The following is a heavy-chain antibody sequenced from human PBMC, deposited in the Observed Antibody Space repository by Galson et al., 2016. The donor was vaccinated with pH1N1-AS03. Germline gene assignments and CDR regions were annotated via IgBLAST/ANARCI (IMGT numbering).Heavy chain of an antibody. V-gene: IGHV4-61*09. Sequence: TLSLTCSVSGGSIRSGNFYWSWIRQPAGRGLEWIGYIYTSGSTYYNPSLKSRVIISMDTSKNQVSLKLSSVSAADTAVYYCTRGDRTERGYGHGHDTFDKWGQGTIVTVSS. CDR1: GGSIRSGNFY. CDR2: IYTSGST. J-gene: IGHJ3*02. CDR3: TRGDRTERGYGHGHDTFDK. D-gene: IGHD5-18*01.